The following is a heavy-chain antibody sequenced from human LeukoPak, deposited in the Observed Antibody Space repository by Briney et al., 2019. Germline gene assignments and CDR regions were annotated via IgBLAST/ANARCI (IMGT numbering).Heavy chain of an antibody. CDR3: ARESDHGDYVGY. V-gene: IGHV3-7*01. CDR1: GFTFSSDW. CDR2: INEDGSEK. J-gene: IGHJ4*02. Sequence: GGSLRLSCAASGFTFSSDWRSWVRQAPGKGLEWVANINEDGSEKHYVDSVKGRFTISRDNAKNSLYLQMNSLRAEDTAVYYCARESDHGDYVGYWGQGTLVTVSS. D-gene: IGHD4-17*01.